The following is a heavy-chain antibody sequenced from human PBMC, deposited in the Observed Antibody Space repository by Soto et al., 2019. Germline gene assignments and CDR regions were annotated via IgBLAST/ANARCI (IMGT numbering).Heavy chain of an antibody. CDR1: GFTFSSYA. J-gene: IGHJ4*02. Sequence: EVQLLESGGGLVQPGGSLRLSCAASGFTFSSYAMSWVSQTPGKGLEWVSAITSRGDNTYYADSVKGRFTISRDNSKNTLYLQMDNLRVDDTAVYYGAKRGGSSCLDSWGQGTLVTVSS. V-gene: IGHV3-23*01. CDR3: AKRGGSSCLDS. CDR2: ITSRGDNT. D-gene: IGHD6-13*01.